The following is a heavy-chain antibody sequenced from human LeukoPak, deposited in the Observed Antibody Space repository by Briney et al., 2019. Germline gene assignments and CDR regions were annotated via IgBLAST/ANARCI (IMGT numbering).Heavy chain of an antibody. D-gene: IGHD4-23*01. J-gene: IGHJ6*02. Sequence: GESLKISCKGSGYSFTSYWIGWVRQMPGKGLEWMGIIYPGDSDTRYSPSFQGQVTISADKSISTAYLQWSSLKASDTAMYYCARHREGNHYYYGMDVWGQGTTVTVSS. CDR3: ARHREGNHYYYGMDV. CDR2: IYPGDSDT. CDR1: GYSFTSYW. V-gene: IGHV5-51*01.